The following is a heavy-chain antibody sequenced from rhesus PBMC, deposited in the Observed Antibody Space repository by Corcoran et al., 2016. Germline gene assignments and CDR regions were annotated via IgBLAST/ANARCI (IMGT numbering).Heavy chain of an antibody. J-gene: IGHJ3*01. V-gene: IGHV4-127*01. CDR2: IGGRSGST. D-gene: IGHD5-12*01. CDR1: GYSISSGYG. Sequence: QVQLQESGPGLVKPSETLSLTCAVSGYSISSGYGWRWSRQPPGTGLAWIGYIGGRSGSTNYNPSLKSRVTISKDTSKNQFSLKLSSVTAADTAVYYCARGTPGYSYTSDAFDFWGQGLRVTVSS. CDR3: ARGTPGYSYTSDAFDF.